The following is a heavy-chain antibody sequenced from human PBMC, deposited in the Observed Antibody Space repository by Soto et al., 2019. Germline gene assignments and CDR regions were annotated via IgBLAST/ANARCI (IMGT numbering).Heavy chain of an antibody. CDR2: IYSSGST. CDR3: ARREGVGGGHDI. D-gene: IGHD1-26*01. V-gene: IGHV4-4*07. J-gene: IGHJ3*02. Sequence: QVQLQESGPGLVKPSETLSLTCTVSGGSISGYYWSWIRQPAGKGLEWIGRIYSSGSTNDNPPLQSRVAMSVATSRNQFALRLISVPAADTAVYYCARREGVGGGHDIWGQGTMVTVSS. CDR1: GGSISGYY.